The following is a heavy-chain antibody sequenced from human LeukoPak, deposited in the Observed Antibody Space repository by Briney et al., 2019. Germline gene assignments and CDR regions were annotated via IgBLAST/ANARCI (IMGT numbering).Heavy chain of an antibody. V-gene: IGHV3-23*01. CDR3: VTEVSGSFPT. Sequence: GGSLRLSCAASGFTFSSYEMNWVRQAPGKGLEWVSDINGSGGSTYYADSVKGRFTISRDNSKNTLYLQMNSLRAEDTAVYYCVTEVSGSFPTWGQGTLVTVSS. J-gene: IGHJ4*02. CDR2: INGSGGST. D-gene: IGHD1-26*01. CDR1: GFTFSSYE.